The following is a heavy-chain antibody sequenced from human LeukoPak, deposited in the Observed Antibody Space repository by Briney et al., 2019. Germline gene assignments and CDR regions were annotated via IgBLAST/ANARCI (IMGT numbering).Heavy chain of an antibody. CDR1: GFTFSSYA. J-gene: IGHJ5*02. CDR2: ISGSGGST. V-gene: IGHV3-23*01. D-gene: IGHD6-19*01. CDR3: AKDLAVAGGGNWFDP. Sequence: GGSLRLSCAASGFTFSSYAMSWVRQAPGKGLEWVSAISGSGGSTYYADSVKGRFTISRDNSKNTLYLQMNSLRAEDTAVYYCAKDLAVAGGGNWFDPWGQGTLVTVSS.